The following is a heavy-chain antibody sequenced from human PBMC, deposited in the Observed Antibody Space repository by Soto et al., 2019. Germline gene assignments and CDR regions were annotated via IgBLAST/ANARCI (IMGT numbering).Heavy chain of an antibody. Sequence: GGSLRLSCAASGFTFSSYSMNWVRQAPGKGLEWVSYISSSSSTIYYADSVKGRFTISRDNAKNSLYLQMNSLRPEDTAVYFCETEGQARVSWWDDNWGQGTLVTVSS. CDR1: GFTFSSYS. D-gene: IGHD1-26*01. J-gene: IGHJ4*02. V-gene: IGHV3-48*01. CDR2: ISSSSSTI. CDR3: ETEGQARVSWWDDN.